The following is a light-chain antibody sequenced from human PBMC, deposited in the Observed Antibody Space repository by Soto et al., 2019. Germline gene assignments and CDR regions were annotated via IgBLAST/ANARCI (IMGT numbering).Light chain of an antibody. CDR3: QQYYLVPFT. V-gene: IGKV4-1*01. CDR1: QSVLYTSNNQNY. CDR2: GAS. Sequence: DIVMTQSPDSLGVSLGERATINCKSSQSVLYTSNNQNYLAWYQQKSGQPPKLLIYGASARESGVPARFSGSGSGTDFTLTINGLQAEDVAVYYCQQYYLVPFTFGLGTKLEIK. J-gene: IGKJ2*01.